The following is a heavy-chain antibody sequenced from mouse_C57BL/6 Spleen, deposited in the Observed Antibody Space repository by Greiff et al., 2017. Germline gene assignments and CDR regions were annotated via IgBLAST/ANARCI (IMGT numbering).Heavy chain of an antibody. CDR1: GYSITSGYY. D-gene: IGHD3-2*02. V-gene: IGHV3-6*01. J-gene: IGHJ2*01. CDR2: ISYDGSN. CDR3: ATAQRLDY. Sequence: EVKLMESGPGLVKPSQSLSLTCSVTGYSITSGYYWNWIRQFPGNKLEWMGYISYDGSNNYNPSLKNRISITRDPSKNQFFLKLNSVTTEDTATYYCATAQRLDYWGQGTTLTVSS.